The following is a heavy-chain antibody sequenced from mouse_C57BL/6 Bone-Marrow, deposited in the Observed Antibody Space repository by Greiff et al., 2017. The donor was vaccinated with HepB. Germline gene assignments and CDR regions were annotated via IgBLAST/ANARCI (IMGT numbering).Heavy chain of an antibody. Sequence: EVKLVESGPGLVKPSQSLSLTCSVTGYSITSGYYWNWIRQFPGNKLEWMGYISYDGSNNYNPSLKNRISITRDTSKNQFFLKLNSVTTEDTATYYCARDRGPITTVVAPYAMDYWGQGTSVTVSS. J-gene: IGHJ4*01. CDR2: ISYDGSN. CDR3: ARDRGPITTVVAPYAMDY. D-gene: IGHD1-1*01. V-gene: IGHV3-6*01. CDR1: GYSITSGYY.